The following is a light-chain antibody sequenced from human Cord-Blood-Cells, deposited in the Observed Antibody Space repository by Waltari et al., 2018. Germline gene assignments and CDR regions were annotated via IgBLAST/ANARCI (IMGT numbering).Light chain of an antibody. CDR3: QSYDSSNQV. Sequence: NFMLTQPHSVSESPGKTVTISCTRSSASIASNYVQRYQQRPGSAPTTVIYEDTQRPSGVPDRFSGSIDSSSNSASLTISGLKTEDEADYYCQSYDSSNQVFGGGTKLTVL. V-gene: IGLV6-57*03. CDR1: SASIASNY. CDR2: EDT. J-gene: IGLJ3*02.